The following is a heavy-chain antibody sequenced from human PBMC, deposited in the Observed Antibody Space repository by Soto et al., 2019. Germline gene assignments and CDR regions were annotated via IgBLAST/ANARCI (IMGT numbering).Heavy chain of an antibody. CDR3: KRAKRGGHDF. CDR1: GFTFSSHW. D-gene: IGHD3-16*01. V-gene: IGHV3-74*01. CDR2: INSDGNST. Sequence: GGSLRLSCAASGFTFSSHWMHWVRQVPGKGLVWVSRINSDGNSTSYADSVKGRVTISRDNAKNTLYLQMNSLRAEDTAVYYWKRAKRGGHDFRGQGTLVTSPQ. J-gene: IGHJ5*01.